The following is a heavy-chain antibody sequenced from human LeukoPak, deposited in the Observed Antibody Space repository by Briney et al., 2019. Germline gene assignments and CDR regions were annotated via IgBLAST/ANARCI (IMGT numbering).Heavy chain of an antibody. D-gene: IGHD3-3*01. CDR3: ARDEITIFGVVIKYGMDV. Sequence: PGGSLRLSCAASGFTFSSYSMNWVRQAPGKGLEWVSYISSSSTIYYADSVKGRFTISRDNAKNSLYLQMNSLRDEDTAVYYCARDEITIFGVVIKYGMDVWGQGTTVTVSS. J-gene: IGHJ6*02. CDR1: GFTFSSYS. CDR2: ISSSSTI. V-gene: IGHV3-48*02.